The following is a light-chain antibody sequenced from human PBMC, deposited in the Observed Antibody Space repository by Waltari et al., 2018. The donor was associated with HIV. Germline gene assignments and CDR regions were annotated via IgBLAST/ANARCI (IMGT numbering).Light chain of an antibody. CDR2: DVP. CDR3: LTYVSDSGTWK. V-gene: IGLV2-23*02. J-gene: IGLJ3*02. CDR1: NIAVGNYNL. Sequence: QSPLTPPASVSGNPGQSVTITCPGTNIAVGNYNLVSRYQQHPGKAPKLLIYDVPKRPSGVSSRFSGSKSGYWASLTISGLLTEDESYYYCLTYVSDSGTWKFGGGTYLTV.